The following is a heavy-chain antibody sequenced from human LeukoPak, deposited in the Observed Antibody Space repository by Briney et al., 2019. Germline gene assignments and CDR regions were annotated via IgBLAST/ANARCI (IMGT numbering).Heavy chain of an antibody. V-gene: IGHV3-74*01. CDR3: ARADEDYGDNVYYFDY. Sequence: PGGSLRLSCAASGFTFSTYSMNWVRQAPGKGLVWVSRINSDGSSTSYADSVKGRFTISRDNAKNTLYLQMNSLRAEDTAVYYCARADEDYGDNVYYFDYWGQGTLVTVSS. CDR1: GFTFSTYS. J-gene: IGHJ4*02. D-gene: IGHD4-23*01. CDR2: INSDGSST.